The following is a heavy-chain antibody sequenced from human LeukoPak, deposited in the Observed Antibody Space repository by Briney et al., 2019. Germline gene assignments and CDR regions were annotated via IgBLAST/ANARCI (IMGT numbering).Heavy chain of an antibody. Sequence: PGGSLRLSCAASGFTLSSYGMHWVRQAPGKGLEWVAFIRYDGSNKYYADSVKGRFTISRDNSKNTLYLQMNSLRAEDTAVYYCAKTPYYDFWSGNNFDYWGQGTLVTVTS. CDR3: AKTPYYDFWSGNNFDY. D-gene: IGHD3-3*01. CDR2: IRYDGSNK. CDR1: GFTLSSYG. J-gene: IGHJ4*02. V-gene: IGHV3-30*02.